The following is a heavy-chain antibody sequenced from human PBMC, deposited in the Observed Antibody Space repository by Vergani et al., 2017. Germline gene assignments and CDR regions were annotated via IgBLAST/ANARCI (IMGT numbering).Heavy chain of an antibody. J-gene: IGHJ4*02. V-gene: IGHV3-74*01. CDR2: IHSDGIIT. D-gene: IGHD2-2*01. Sequence: EVHLVESGGGLVPPGESLSLSCAASGFTFSSYWMHWVRQVPGKGLVWVSRIHSDGIITDYADSVKGRFTISRDNVRNTLYLQMNSLRAVDTAVYYCARTVTPAAISPFLNWGQGTLVTVSS. CDR1: GFTFSSYW. CDR3: ARTVTPAAISPFLN.